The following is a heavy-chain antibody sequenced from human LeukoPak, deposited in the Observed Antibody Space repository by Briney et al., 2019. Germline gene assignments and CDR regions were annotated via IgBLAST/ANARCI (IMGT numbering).Heavy chain of an antibody. CDR2: ISYDGSNK. J-gene: IGHJ3*02. D-gene: IGHD3-10*01. CDR3: TCIQWFGDDAFDI. V-gene: IGHV3-30*04. CDR1: GFTFSSYA. Sequence: PGGSLRLSCAASGFTFSSYAMHWVRQAPGKGLEWVAVISYDGSNKYYADSVKGRFTISRDNSKNTLYLQMNSLRAEDTAVYYCTCIQWFGDDAFDIWGQGTMVTVSS.